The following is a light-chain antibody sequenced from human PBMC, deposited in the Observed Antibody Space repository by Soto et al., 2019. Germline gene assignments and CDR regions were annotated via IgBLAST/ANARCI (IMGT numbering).Light chain of an antibody. V-gene: IGLV7-43*01. CDR1: TGAVTSGYY. CDR3: LLYYGAAGV. CDR2: NTS. Sequence: QAVVTQEPSLTVSPGGTVTLTCASSTGAVTSGYYPNWFQQKPGQAPRALIYNTSNKHSWTPARFSGSLLGGQAALTLSGVQPEDEAEYYCLLYYGAAGVFGGGTKRTVL. J-gene: IGLJ2*01.